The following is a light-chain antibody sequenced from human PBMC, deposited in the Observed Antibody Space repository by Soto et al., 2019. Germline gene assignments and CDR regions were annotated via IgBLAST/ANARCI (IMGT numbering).Light chain of an antibody. Sequence: QSVLTQPPSASGTPGQRVTISCSGSSSNIGSYPVNWYQHLPGAAPRLLMYTNNQRPSGVPDRFSGSKSGTSASLAISGLQTEDEANYYCASWDDSLNGRFVFGTGTKLTVL. CDR3: ASWDDSLNGRFV. CDR2: TNN. J-gene: IGLJ1*01. V-gene: IGLV1-44*01. CDR1: SSNIGSYP.